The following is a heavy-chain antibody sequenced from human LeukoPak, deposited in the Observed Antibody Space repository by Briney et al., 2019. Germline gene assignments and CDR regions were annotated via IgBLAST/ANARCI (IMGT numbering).Heavy chain of an antibody. J-gene: IGHJ4*02. CDR3: AGAILSTSSHGY. Sequence: SGGFLRLSCAASGFTFSSHWMSWVRQAPGQGLEWVAIIKQDGSEKYYLDSVKGRFTISRDNAKNSLSLQMSSLRAEDTAVYYCAGAILSTSSHGYWGQGTLVTVSS. CDR1: GFTFSSHW. V-gene: IGHV3-7*01. CDR2: IKQDGSEK. D-gene: IGHD2/OR15-2a*01.